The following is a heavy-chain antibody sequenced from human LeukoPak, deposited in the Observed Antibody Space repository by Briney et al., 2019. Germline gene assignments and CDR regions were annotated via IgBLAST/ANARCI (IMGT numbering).Heavy chain of an antibody. J-gene: IGHJ4*02. CDR3: ARESLYSYGFN. V-gene: IGHV4-61*02. D-gene: IGHD5-18*01. Sequence: SQTLSLTCTLSVGSISSGSYYWSWIRQPAGKGLEWIGRIYTSGSTNYNPSLKSRVTISVDTSKNQFSLKLSSVTAADTAVYYCARESLYSYGFNWGQGTLVTVSS. CDR2: IYTSGST. CDR1: VGSISSGSYY.